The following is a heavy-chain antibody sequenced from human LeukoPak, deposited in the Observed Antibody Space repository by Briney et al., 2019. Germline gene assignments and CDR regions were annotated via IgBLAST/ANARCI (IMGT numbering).Heavy chain of an antibody. Sequence: GGSLRLSCAASGFTFSSYAMSWVRQAPGKGLEWVSAISGSGGSTYCADSVKGRFTISRDNSKNTLYLQMNSLRAEDTAVYYCAKVRYSSGWYSGFDYWGQGTLVTVSS. CDR2: ISGSGGST. J-gene: IGHJ4*02. D-gene: IGHD6-19*01. V-gene: IGHV3-23*01. CDR1: GFTFSSYA. CDR3: AKVRYSSGWYSGFDY.